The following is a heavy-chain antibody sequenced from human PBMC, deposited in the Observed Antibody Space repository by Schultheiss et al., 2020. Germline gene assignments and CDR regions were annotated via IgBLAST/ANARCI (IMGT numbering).Heavy chain of an antibody. J-gene: IGHJ5*02. CDR1: GGSVSSGSYY. CDR2: IYYSGST. D-gene: IGHD6-19*01. CDR3: TTELAVAGKA. V-gene: IGHV4-61*01. Sequence: SETLSLTCTVSGGSVSSGSYYWSWIRQPPGKGLEWIGYIYYSGSTNYNPSLKSRVTISVDTSKNQFSLKLSSVTAADTAVYYCTTELAVAGKAWGQGTLVNVSS.